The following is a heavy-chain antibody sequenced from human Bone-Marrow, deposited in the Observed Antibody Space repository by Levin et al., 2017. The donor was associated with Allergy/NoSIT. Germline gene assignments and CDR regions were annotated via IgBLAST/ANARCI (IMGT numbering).Heavy chain of an antibody. CDR2: INHSGST. CDR1: GGSFRGYY. CDR3: ARVGIAAAGR. D-gene: IGHD6-13*01. Sequence: SQTLSLTCAVYGGSFRGYYWSWIRQPPGKGLEWIGEINHSGSTNYNPSLKSRVTISVDTSKNQFSLKLSSVTAADTAVYYCARVGIAAAGRWGQGTLVTVSS. V-gene: IGHV4-34*01. J-gene: IGHJ4*02.